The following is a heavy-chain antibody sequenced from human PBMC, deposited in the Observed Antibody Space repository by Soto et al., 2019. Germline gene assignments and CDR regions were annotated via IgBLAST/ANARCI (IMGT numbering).Heavy chain of an antibody. J-gene: IGHJ4*02. Sequence: QVHLVESGGGVVQPGRSLRLSCAASGFTFRSYAMHWVRQAPGKGLEWVAVISHDGINKYDADSVKGRFTISRDNSKNNLYLQMSSLRPEDTAVYYCAREGDLWFGIDYWGQGTLVTVSS. CDR3: AREGDLWFGIDY. V-gene: IGHV3-30-3*01. D-gene: IGHD3-10*01. CDR2: ISHDGINK. CDR1: GFTFRSYA.